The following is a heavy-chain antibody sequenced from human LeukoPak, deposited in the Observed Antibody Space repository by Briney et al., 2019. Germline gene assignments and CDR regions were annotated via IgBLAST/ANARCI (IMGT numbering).Heavy chain of an antibody. Sequence: PGGSLRLSCAASGFTFSSYATSWVRQAPGKGLEWVSAISGGGYSTYYADSVTGRFTISRDNSKNTLYLQMNSLRAEDTAVYYCAKHEYNYGPQGYWGQGTLVTVSS. J-gene: IGHJ4*02. CDR1: GFTFSSYA. V-gene: IGHV3-23*01. D-gene: IGHD5-18*01. CDR3: AKHEYNYGPQGY. CDR2: ISGGGYST.